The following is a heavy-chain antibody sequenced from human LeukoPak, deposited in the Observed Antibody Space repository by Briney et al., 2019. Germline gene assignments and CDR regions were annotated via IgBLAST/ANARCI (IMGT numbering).Heavy chain of an antibody. CDR1: GYTFTSYY. CDR3: ARGRPPTTIFGLIDWFDP. V-gene: IGHV1-46*01. J-gene: IGHJ5*02. Sequence: ASVKVSCKASGYTFTSYYMHWVRQAPGQGLEWMGIINPSGGSTSYAQKFQGRVTMTRDTSTSTVYMELSSLRSEDTAVYYCARGRPPTTIFGLIDWFDPWGQGTLVTVSS. CDR2: INPSGGST. D-gene: IGHD3-3*01.